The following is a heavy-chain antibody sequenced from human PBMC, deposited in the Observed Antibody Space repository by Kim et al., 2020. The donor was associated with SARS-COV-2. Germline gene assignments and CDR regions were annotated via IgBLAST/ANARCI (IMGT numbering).Heavy chain of an antibody. CDR3: ARDPRLAAAGTLYYFDY. J-gene: IGHJ4*02. CDR2: TYYRSKWYN. CDR1: GDSVSSYSAA. Sequence: SQTLSFTCAISGDSVSSYSAAWNWIRQSPSRGLEWLGRTYYRSKWYNDYAVSVKSRITINPDTSKNQFSLQLNSVTPEDTAVYYCARDPRLAAAGTLYYFDYWGQGTLLTVSS. D-gene: IGHD6-13*01. V-gene: IGHV6-1*01.